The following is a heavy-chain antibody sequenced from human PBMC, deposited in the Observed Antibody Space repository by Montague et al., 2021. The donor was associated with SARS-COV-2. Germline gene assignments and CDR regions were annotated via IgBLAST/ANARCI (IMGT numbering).Heavy chain of an antibody. CDR2: VNQSGTT. V-gene: IGHV4-34*01. CDR3: ARGRRTVVVPGAGPAGRAFDI. J-gene: IGHJ3*02. Sequence: SETLSLTCAISGGSFSNYYWSWIRQPPGKGLEWIGEVNQSGTTIYNPSVKSGVTISEDTSKNQFYLRLNSATAADTAAYYCARGRRTVVVPGAGPAGRAFDIWGQGTMVTVSS. D-gene: IGHD2-2*01. CDR1: GGSFSNYY.